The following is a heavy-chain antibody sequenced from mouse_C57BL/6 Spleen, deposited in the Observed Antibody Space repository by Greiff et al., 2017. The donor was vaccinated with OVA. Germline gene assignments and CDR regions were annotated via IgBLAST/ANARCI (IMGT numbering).Heavy chain of an antibody. Sequence: EVMLVESGGGLVKPGGSLKLSCAASGFTFSDYGMHWVRQAPEKGLEWVAYISSGSSTIYYADTVKGRFTISRDNAKNTLFLQMTSLRSEDTAMYYCAREGTTFFYYAMDYWGQGTSVTVSS. CDR3: AREGTTFFYYAMDY. D-gene: IGHD2-14*01. V-gene: IGHV5-17*01. CDR1: GFTFSDYG. CDR2: ISSGSSTI. J-gene: IGHJ4*01.